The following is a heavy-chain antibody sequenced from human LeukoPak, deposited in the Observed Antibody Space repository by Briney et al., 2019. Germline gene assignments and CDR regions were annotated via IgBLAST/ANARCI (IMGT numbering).Heavy chain of an antibody. J-gene: IGHJ4*02. V-gene: IGHV3-21*01. CDR3: ARDQAVMVRGVTSVMDY. Sequence: PGGSLRLSCAASGFTFSRYSMNWVRQAPGKGLEWVSSISISSNYIYYADSVKGRFTISRDNAKNSLYLQVNSLRAEDTAVYYCARDQAVMVRGVTSVMDYWGQGTLVTVSS. D-gene: IGHD3-10*01. CDR2: ISISSNYI. CDR1: GFTFSRYS.